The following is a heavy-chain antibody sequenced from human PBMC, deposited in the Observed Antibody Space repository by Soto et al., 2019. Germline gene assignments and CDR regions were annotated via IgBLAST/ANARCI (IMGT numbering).Heavy chain of an antibody. Sequence: EVQLVESGGGLVQPGGSLRLSCAASGFTFSSYWMSWVRQAPGKGLEWVANIKQDGSEKYYVDSVKGRFTISRDNAKNSLYLQMNSLRAEDTAVYYCARGGLRGFNCSGGSCYSGLSYYYYYMDVWGKGTTVTVSS. V-gene: IGHV3-7*01. J-gene: IGHJ6*03. CDR3: ARGGLRGFNCSGGSCYSGLSYYYYYMDV. D-gene: IGHD2-15*01. CDR2: IKQDGSEK. CDR1: GFTFSSYW.